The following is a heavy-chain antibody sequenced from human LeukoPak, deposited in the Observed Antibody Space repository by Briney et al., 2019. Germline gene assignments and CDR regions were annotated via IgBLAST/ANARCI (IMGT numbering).Heavy chain of an antibody. J-gene: IGHJ5*02. CDR1: GYSIRSGYY. Sequence: PWETLSLTCTVSGYSIRSGYYWGWIRQPPGKGLEWIGSIYHSGSTYSNPSLKGRVTISVDTSKNPFSLKLSSVTAADTAVYYCARGGATGAPTWFDPWGQGTLVTVSS. D-gene: IGHD7-27*01. CDR3: ARGGATGAPTWFDP. V-gene: IGHV4-38-2*02. CDR2: IYHSGST.